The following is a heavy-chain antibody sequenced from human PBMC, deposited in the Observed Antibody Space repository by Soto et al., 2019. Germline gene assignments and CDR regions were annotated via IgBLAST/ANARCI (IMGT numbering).Heavy chain of an antibody. Sequence: EVQLVESGGGLVQPGGSLKLSCAASGFIFSGSAIHWVRQASGKGLEWVGRIRSRANNFATSSAASVKGRFTFSRDDSKNTAYLQMNTLTPEDTAVYYCARGQGAAIGDYYYHGMDVWGQGTTVTVS. J-gene: IGHJ6*02. CDR2: IRSRANNFAT. D-gene: IGHD2-2*02. CDR1: GFIFSGSA. V-gene: IGHV3-73*02. CDR3: ARGQGAAIGDYYYHGMDV.